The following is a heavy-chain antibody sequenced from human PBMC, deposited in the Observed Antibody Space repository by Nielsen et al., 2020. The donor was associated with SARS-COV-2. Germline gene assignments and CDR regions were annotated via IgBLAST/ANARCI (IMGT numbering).Heavy chain of an antibody. CDR2: ISYDGSNK. D-gene: IGHD1-26*01. CDR1: GFTFSSYA. CDR3: ARANSGSYYYGMDV. J-gene: IGHJ6*02. V-gene: IGHV3-30-3*01. Sequence: GGSLRLSCAASGFTFSSYAMHWVRQAPGKGLEWVAVISYDGSNKYYADSVKGRFTISRDNSKNTLYLQMNSLRAEDTAVYYCARANSGSYYYGMDVWGQGTTVTVSS.